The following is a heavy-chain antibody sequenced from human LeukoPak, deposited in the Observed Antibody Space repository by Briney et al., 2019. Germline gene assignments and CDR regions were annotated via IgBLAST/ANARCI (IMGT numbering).Heavy chain of an antibody. CDR2: IIPILGIA. J-gene: IGHJ4*02. D-gene: IGHD3-3*01. CDR3: ARGVLRFLEWLPQGENYFDY. Sequence: SVKVSCKASGGTFSSYTISWVRQAPGQGLEWMGRIIPILGIAIYAQKFQGRVTITADKSTSTAYMELSSLRSEDTAVYYCARGVLRFLEWLPQGENYFDYWGQGTLVTVSS. CDR1: GGTFSSYT. V-gene: IGHV1-69*02.